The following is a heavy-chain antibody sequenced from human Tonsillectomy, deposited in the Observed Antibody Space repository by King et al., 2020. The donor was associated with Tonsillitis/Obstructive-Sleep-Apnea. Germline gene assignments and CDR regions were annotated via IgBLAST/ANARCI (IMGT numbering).Heavy chain of an antibody. CDR2: ISYDGSNK. CDR3: ANDLRLWQTYYFDY. CDR1: GFTFSSYG. V-gene: IGHV3-30*18. D-gene: IGHD5-18*01. J-gene: IGHJ4*02. Sequence: VQLVQSGGGVVQPGRSLRLSCAASGFTFSSYGMHWVRQAPGKGLEWVAVISYDGSNKYYADSVKGRFTISRDNSKNTLYLQMNSLRAEDTAVYYCANDLRLWQTYYFDYWGQGTLVTVSS.